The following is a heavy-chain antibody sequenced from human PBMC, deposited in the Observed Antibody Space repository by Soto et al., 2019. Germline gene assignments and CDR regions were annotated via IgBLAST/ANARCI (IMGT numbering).Heavy chain of an antibody. CDR3: AHEIYSYGPDY. J-gene: IGHJ4*02. CDR2: IYWDDDK. V-gene: IGHV2-5*02. D-gene: IGHD5-18*01. Sequence: QITLKESGPPLVKPTQTLTLTCTFSGFSLSTSGVGVGWIRQSPGKALEWLALIYWDDDKRYSPSLKSRLTISKDTSKHQVVLTMTNVDPVDTATYHCAHEIYSYGPDYWGQGTLVTVSS. CDR1: GFSLSTSGVG.